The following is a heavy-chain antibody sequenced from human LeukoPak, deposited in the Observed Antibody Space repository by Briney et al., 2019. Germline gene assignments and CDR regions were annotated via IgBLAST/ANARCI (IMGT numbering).Heavy chain of an antibody. CDR1: GYTFINFA. Sequence: PGASVKVSCKASGYTFINFAINWGRQAPGQRPEWLGWINAGNGNTKYSQKFQSRVTITRDTSASTAYMELSNLTSEDTAVYYCARGPRAAADDYWGQGTLVTVSS. CDR2: INAGNGNT. D-gene: IGHD6-13*01. J-gene: IGHJ4*02. V-gene: IGHV1-3*01. CDR3: ARGPRAAADDY.